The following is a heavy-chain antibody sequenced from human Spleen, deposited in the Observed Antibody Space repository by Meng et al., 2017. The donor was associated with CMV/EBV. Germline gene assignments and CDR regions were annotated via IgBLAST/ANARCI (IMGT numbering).Heavy chain of an antibody. Sequence: SETLSLTCTVPGGSISSGDYYWSWIRQPPGKGLEWIGYNFYSGSTYFNPSLKSRVTISVDTSKNQFSLKLSSVTAADTAVYYCARGSSSSSDYWGQGTLVTVSS. V-gene: IGHV4-30-4*08. CDR1: GGSISSGDYY. CDR3: ARGSSSSSDY. D-gene: IGHD6-6*01. CDR2: NFYSGST. J-gene: IGHJ4*02.